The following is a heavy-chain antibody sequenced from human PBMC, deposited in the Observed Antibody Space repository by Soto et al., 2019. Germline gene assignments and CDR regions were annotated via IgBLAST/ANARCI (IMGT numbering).Heavy chain of an antibody. Sequence: GASMKVSCKGSGYTFTRYYIHLVRQAPGQGLEWMGWINPNSGGTNYAQKFQGWVTMTRDTSISTAYMELSRLRSDDTAVYYCARAGSSGLDAFDIWGQGTMVTVSS. CDR2: INPNSGGT. D-gene: IGHD6-19*01. CDR1: GYTFTRYY. CDR3: ARAGSSGLDAFDI. V-gene: IGHV1-2*04. J-gene: IGHJ3*02.